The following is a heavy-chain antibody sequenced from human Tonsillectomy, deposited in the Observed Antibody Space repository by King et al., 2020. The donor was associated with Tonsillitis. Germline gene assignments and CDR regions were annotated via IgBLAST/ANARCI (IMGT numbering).Heavy chain of an antibody. CDR2: IYSSGST. D-gene: IGHD3-3*01. CDR1: GGSISSSSYY. V-gene: IGHV4-39*01. CDR3: ARPNRITPDEFDAFDI. Sequence: LQLQESGPGLVKPSETLSLTCTVSGGSISSSSYYWGWIRQPPGKGLEWIGSIYSSGSTYYNPSLKSRVIISVDTSKNQFSLKLSSVTAADTAVYYCARPNRITPDEFDAFDIWGQGTMVTVSS. J-gene: IGHJ3*02.